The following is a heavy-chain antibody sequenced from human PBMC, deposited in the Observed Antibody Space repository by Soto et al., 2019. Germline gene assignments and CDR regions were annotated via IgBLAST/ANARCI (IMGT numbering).Heavy chain of an antibody. J-gene: IGHJ4*02. CDR2: FYYSGST. CDR1: CDSFSNFC. Sequence: SETLSLTCTVSCDSFSNFCCSCIRQPPGKGLEWSGYFYYSGSTNYNPSLKSRVTIAVDTSTNQLSLKLSSVTAADTAVYYCARRAVAAWREFDYWGQGTLVTVSS. V-gene: IGHV4-59*01. CDR3: ARRAVAAWREFDY. D-gene: IGHD6-19*01.